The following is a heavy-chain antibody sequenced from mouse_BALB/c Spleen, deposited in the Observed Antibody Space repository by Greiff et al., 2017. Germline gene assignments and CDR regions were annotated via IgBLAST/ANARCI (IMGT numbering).Heavy chain of an antibody. CDR1: GFTFTDYY. D-gene: IGHD3-2*01. J-gene: IGHJ4*01. CDR3: AREDSSGYDAMDY. CDR2: IRNKANGYTT. Sequence: DVKLVESGGGLVQPGGSLRLSCATSGFTFTDYYMSWVRQPPGKALEWLGFIRNKANGYTTEYSASVKGRFTISRDNSQSILYLQMNTLRAEDSATYYCAREDSSGYDAMDYWGQGTSVTVSS. V-gene: IGHV7-3*02.